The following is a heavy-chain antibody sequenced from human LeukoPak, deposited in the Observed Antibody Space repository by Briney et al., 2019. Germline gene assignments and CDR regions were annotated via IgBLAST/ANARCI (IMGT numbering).Heavy chain of an antibody. V-gene: IGHV3-48*02. J-gene: IGHJ4*02. Sequence: GGSLRLSCAASGLSLRDHIKICIRQAPGKGLEWVSYIGPSMTTIFYADSVKGRFTISRDNGKNSLYLQMNSLRDEDTAVYYSARERSYNSGWYLDYWGQGTRVTVSS. CDR3: ARERSYNSGWYLDY. CDR1: GLSLRDHI. CDR2: IGPSMTTI. D-gene: IGHD6-19*01.